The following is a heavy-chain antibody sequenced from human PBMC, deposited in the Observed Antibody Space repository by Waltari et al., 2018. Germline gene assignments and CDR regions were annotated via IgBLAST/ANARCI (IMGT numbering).Heavy chain of an antibody. CDR3: AVFPPKNYFDY. CDR1: GGTFSSYA. J-gene: IGHJ4*02. Sequence: QVQLVQSGAEVKKPGSSVKVSCKASGGTFSSYAISWVRQAPGQGLEWMGRSIPIFGTANDAQKFQGRVTITADKSTSTAYMELSSLRSEDTAVYYCAVFPPKNYFDYWGQGTLVTVSS. V-gene: IGHV1-69*08. CDR2: SIPIFGTA.